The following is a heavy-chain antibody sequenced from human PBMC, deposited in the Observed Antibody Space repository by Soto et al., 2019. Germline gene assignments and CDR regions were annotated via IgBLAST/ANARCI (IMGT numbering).Heavy chain of an antibody. D-gene: IGHD6-13*01. J-gene: IGHJ4*02. V-gene: IGHV4-31*03. CDR3: ARGYRQSGYSSSWVFDY. CDR1: GGSINSGGYY. Sequence: QVQLRESGPGLVKPSQTLSLTCTVSGGSINSGGYYWNWIRQHPGKGLEWMGYMNYRGSTYNNPFLRSRVIISADTSENHFSLKLSSVTAADTAVYFCARGYRQSGYSSSWVFDYWGQGTLANVSS. CDR2: MNYRGST.